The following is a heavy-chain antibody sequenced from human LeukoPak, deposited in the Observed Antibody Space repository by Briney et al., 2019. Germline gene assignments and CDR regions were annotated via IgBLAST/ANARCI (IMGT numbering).Heavy chain of an antibody. CDR1: GYTFTDYY. D-gene: IGHD3-3*01. J-gene: IGHJ4*02. CDR3: ASDSLGFGALWYFDY. CDR2: INPNSGAT. Sequence: ASVKVSCKASGYTFTDYYFHWVRQAPGQGLEWMGWINPNSGATNYAREFQVRVTMTRDTSITTAYMELSRLTPDDTAVFYCASDSLGFGALWYFDYWGQGTLVTVSS. V-gene: IGHV1-2*02.